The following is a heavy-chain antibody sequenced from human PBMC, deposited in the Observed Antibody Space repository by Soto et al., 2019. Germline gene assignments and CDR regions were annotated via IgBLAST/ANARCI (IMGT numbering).Heavy chain of an antibody. CDR1: GFTFSSYA. Sequence: EVQLLESGGGLVQPGGSLRLSCAASGFTFSSYAMSWVRQAPGKGLEWVSAISGSGGSTYYADSVKGRFTISRDNSKNTLYLQMNSLRAEDTAVYYCAKEPYGDYSEGWYFDLWGRGTLVTVSS. J-gene: IGHJ2*01. V-gene: IGHV3-23*01. D-gene: IGHD4-17*01. CDR2: ISGSGGST. CDR3: AKEPYGDYSEGWYFDL.